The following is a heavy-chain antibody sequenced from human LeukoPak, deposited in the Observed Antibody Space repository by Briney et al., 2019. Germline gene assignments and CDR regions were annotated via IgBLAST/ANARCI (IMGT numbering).Heavy chain of an antibody. J-gene: IGHJ5*02. CDR3: ARHGQERGYCSGGSCYRFTWFDP. V-gene: IGHV4-39*01. CDR1: GGSISSSSYY. Sequence: SETLSLTCTVSGGSISSSSYYWGWIRQPPGKGLEWIGSIYYSGSTYYNPSLKSRVTISVDTSKNQFSLKLSSVTAADTAVYYCARHGQERGYCSGGSCYRFTWFDPWGQGTLVTVSS. CDR2: IYYSGST. D-gene: IGHD2-15*01.